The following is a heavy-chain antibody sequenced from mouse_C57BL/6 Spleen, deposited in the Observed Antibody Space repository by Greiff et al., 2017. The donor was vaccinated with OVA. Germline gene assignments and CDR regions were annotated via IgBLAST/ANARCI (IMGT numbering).Heavy chain of an antibody. CDR3: ARHEDGYGSSYEGFAY. V-gene: IGHV1-62-2*01. Sequence: QVQLKQSGAELVKPGASVKLSCKASGYTFTEYTIHWVKQRSGQGLEWIGWFYPGSGSIKYNEKFKDKATLTADKSSSTVYLELSRLTSEDSAVYFCARHEDGYGSSYEGFAYWGQGTLVTVSA. J-gene: IGHJ3*01. D-gene: IGHD1-1*01. CDR1: GYTFTEYT. CDR2: FYPGSGSI.